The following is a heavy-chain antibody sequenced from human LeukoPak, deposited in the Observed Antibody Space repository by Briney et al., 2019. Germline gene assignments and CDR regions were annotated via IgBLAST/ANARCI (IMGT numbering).Heavy chain of an antibody. J-gene: IGHJ2*01. CDR3: AKNSAAYWYFDL. V-gene: IGHV3-11*03. CDR2: ISSSSSYT. D-gene: IGHD2-15*01. CDR1: GFTFSDYY. Sequence: GGSLRLSCAASGFTFSDYYMSWIRQAPGKGLEWVSYISSSSSYTNYADSVKGRFTISRDNSKNTLYLQMNSLRAEDTAVYYCAKNSAAYWYFDLWGRGTLVTVSS.